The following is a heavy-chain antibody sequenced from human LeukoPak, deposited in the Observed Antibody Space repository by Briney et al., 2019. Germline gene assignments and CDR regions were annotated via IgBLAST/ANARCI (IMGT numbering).Heavy chain of an antibody. CDR2: IIQDGSDK. CDR3: ARGVAGDYIMSKYYFFYMDV. Sequence: PGGSLRLSCEVSGFSLSGYWMSWVRQTPGKGLEWAANIIQDGSDKYYVDSVKGRFTISRDNAKNSLYLQMNSLKAEDTAVYYCARGVAGDYIMSKYYFFYMDVWGKGTTVTVSS. V-gene: IGHV3-7*01. D-gene: IGHD6-19*01. CDR1: GFSLSGYW. J-gene: IGHJ6*03.